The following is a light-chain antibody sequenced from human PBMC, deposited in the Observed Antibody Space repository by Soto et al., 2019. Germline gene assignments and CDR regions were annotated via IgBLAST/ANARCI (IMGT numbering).Light chain of an antibody. J-gene: IGKJ5*01. Sequence: EIVLTQSPATLSLSPGERATLSCRASESVSSYLAWYQQKPGQAPRLLIYDASNRATGIPARFSGSGSGTDCTLTISSLEPEDFALYYCQQRSNWPIPFGQGTRLEIK. V-gene: IGKV3-11*01. CDR3: QQRSNWPIP. CDR2: DAS. CDR1: ESVSSY.